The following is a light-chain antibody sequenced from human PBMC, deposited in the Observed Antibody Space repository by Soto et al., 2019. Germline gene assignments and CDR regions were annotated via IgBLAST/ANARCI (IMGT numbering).Light chain of an antibody. CDR3: QSYDSSLRGGV. CDR1: SSNIGAGYG. Sequence: QPVLTQPPSVSGAPGQGVTIFCTGSSSNIGAGYGVNWYKQLPGTAPKLLIYGSGNRPSGVPDRFSGSKSGTSASLAIPGLQAEDEADYYCQSYDSSLRGGVFGAGTQVTVL. CDR2: GSG. J-gene: IGLJ1*01. V-gene: IGLV1-40*01.